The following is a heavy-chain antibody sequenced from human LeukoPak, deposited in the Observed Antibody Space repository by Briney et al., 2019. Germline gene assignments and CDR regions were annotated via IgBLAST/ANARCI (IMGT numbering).Heavy chain of an antibody. V-gene: IGHV3-53*01. J-gene: IGHJ4*02. CDR2: IYSGGNT. Sequence: PGGSLRLSCAASGFTVSSNYMSWVRQAPGKGLEWVSIIYSGGNTYYADSVKGRFTISRDNSKNTLYLQMNSLRAEDTAVYYCARHLYFYYWGQGTLVTVSS. CDR3: ARHLYFYY. CDR1: GFTVSSNY.